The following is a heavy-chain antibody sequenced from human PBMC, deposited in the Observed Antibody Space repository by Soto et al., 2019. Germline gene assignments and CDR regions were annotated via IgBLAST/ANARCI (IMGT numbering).Heavy chain of an antibody. D-gene: IGHD5-18*01. CDR3: AKSTRGAYIQLSPHDS. V-gene: IGHV3-30*18. CDR2: ISYDGNSK. Sequence: QVHLVESGGGVVQPGKSLRLSCAASGFTFNNYGIHWVRQAPGKGLEWVAVISYDGNSKHYADSVKGRFTISRDNSKNTLFLQMNSLRAEDTAVYYCAKSTRGAYIQLSPHDSWGQGTLVTVSA. J-gene: IGHJ4*02. CDR1: GFTFNNYG.